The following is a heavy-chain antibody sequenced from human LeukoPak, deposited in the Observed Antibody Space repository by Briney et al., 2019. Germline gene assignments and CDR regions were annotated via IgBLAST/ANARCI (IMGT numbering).Heavy chain of an antibody. CDR3: ASISGYYGSGY. V-gene: IGHV3-48*03. D-gene: IGHD3-10*01. CDR1: GFTFSSYE. Sequence: GGSLRLSCAASGFTFSSYEMNWVRQAPGKGLEWVSYISSSGTTIYYADSVKGRVTISRDNAKNSLYLQMNSLRAEDTAVYYCASISGYYGSGYWGQGTLVTVSS. J-gene: IGHJ4*02. CDR2: ISSSGTTI.